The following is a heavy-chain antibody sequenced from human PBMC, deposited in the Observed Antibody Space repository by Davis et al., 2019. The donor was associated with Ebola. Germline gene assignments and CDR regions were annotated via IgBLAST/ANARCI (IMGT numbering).Heavy chain of an antibody. D-gene: IGHD2-15*01. J-gene: IGHJ6*04. V-gene: IGHV3-7*01. CDR2: IKEDGSET. CDR3: ARADCSGASCRQGWNYYYGMDV. CDR1: VLSFSSYW. Sequence: GESLKISCAASVLSFSSYWMSWVRQAPGKGLEWVANIKEDGSETNYVDSVKGRFTISRDNAKNSLYLQMNSLRAEDTAVYYCARADCSGASCRQGWNYYYGMDVWGKGTTVTVSS.